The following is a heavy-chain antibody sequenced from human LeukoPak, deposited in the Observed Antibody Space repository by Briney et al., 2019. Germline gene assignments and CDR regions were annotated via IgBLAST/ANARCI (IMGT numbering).Heavy chain of an antibody. CDR1: GYNLTELS. V-gene: IGHV1-24*01. Sequence: GASVKVSCKVSGYNLTELSMHWVRQAPGKGLEWMGGFDPGDGAMVYAQRFQGRVTMTEGTSTDTVYMELSSLKSVDTAVYYCAAGGFYDLLPYWGQGTLVTVSS. J-gene: IGHJ4*02. CDR3: AAGGFYDLLPY. CDR2: FDPGDGAM. D-gene: IGHD3-9*01.